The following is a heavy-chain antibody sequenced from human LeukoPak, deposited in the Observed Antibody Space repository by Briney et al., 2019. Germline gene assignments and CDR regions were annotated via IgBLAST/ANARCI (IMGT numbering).Heavy chain of an antibody. J-gene: IGHJ6*02. CDR2: ISAYNGNT. D-gene: IGHD6-19*01. V-gene: IGHV1-18*01. CDR1: GYTFTSYG. CDR3: AREIYSSGWLDNYYYGMDV. Sequence: ASVKVSCKASGYTFTSYGISWVRQAPGQGLEWMGWISAYNGNTNYAQKLQGRVTMTTDTSTSTAYMELRSLRSDDTAVYYCAREIYSSGWLDNYYYGMDVWGQGTTVTVSS.